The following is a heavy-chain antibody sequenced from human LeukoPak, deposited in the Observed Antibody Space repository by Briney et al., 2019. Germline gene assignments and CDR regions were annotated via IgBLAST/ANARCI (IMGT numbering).Heavy chain of an antibody. D-gene: IGHD2-15*01. CDR3: AKDPWSGGSFGDY. J-gene: IGHJ4*02. V-gene: IGHV3-30*18. CDR1: GFTFSSYG. CDR2: ISYDGSNK. Sequence: GGSLRLSCAASGFTFSSYGMHWVRQAPGKGLEWVAVISYDGSNKYYADSVKGRFTISRDNSKNTVYLQMNSLRAEDTAVYYCAKDPWSGGSFGDYWGQGTLVTVSS.